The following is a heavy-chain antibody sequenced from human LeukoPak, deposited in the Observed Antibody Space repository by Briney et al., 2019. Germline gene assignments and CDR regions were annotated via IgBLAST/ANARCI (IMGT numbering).Heavy chain of an antibody. CDR3: ATEYCTNGVCYTTGFDY. J-gene: IGHJ4*02. V-gene: IGHV1-24*01. D-gene: IGHD2-8*01. CDR2: FDPEDGET. CDR1: GFTFSSYG. Sequence: GGSLRLSCAASGFTFSSYGMHWVRQAPGKGLEWMGGFDPEDGETIYAQKFQGRVTMTEDTSTDTAYMELSSLRSEDTAVYYCATEYCTNGVCYTTGFDYWGQGTLVTVSS.